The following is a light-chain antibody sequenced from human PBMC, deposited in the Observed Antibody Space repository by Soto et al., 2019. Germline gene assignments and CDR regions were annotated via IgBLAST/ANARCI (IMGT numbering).Light chain of an antibody. J-gene: IGKJ5*01. CDR1: QSVSSY. V-gene: IGKV3D-15*01. Sequence: VMTQYTATLSVSPGERATLFCRASQSVSSYLAWYQPKPGQAPRLLIYDASNRATGIPARLSGSGSGTEFTLTISSPQSEEFAVDECQRSNNWPITFCQGTRLEI. CDR2: DAS. CDR3: QRSNNWPIT.